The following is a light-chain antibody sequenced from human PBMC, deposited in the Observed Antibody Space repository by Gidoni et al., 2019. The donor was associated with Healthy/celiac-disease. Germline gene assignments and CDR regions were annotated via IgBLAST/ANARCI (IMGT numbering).Light chain of an antibody. J-gene: IGKJ4*01. CDR3: QQSYSTPLT. Sequence: DSQMTQSPSSLSASVGDRVTITCRASQSISSYLNWYQQKPGKAPKLLIYAASSLQSGVTSRFSGSGSGTDFTLNISSLQPEDFATYYCQQSYSTPLTFGGGTKVEIK. V-gene: IGKV1-39*01. CDR1: QSISSY. CDR2: AAS.